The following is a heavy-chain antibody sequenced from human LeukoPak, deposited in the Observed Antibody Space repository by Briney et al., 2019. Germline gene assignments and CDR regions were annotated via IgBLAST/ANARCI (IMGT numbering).Heavy chain of an antibody. D-gene: IGHD3-22*01. V-gene: IGHV3-73*01. CDR3: TREYDSSGYYLTTDAFDI. CDR2: IRSKANSYAT. J-gene: IGHJ3*02. CDR1: GFTFSGSA. Sequence: GGSLRLSCAASGFTFSGSAMHWVRQASGKGLEWVGRIRSKANSYATAYAASVKRRFTISRDDSKNTAYLQMNSLKTEDTAVYYCTREYDSSGYYLTTDAFDIWGQGTMVTVSS.